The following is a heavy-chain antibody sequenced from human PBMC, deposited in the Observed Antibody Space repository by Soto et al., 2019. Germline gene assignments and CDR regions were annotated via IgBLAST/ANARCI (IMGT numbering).Heavy chain of an antibody. V-gene: IGHV1-18*01. CDR3: ARDLGGSYYAPVDS. J-gene: IGHJ4*02. D-gene: IGHD1-26*01. Sequence: QVQLVQSGAEVKKPGASVKVFCKASGYTFTSYGITWVRQAPGQGLEWMGWISAYNGNTKYAQKLKGRVTTTTDTSTSTAYMELRSLRSDDTAVYYCARDLGGSYYAPVDSWGKGTLVTVSS. CDR2: ISAYNGNT. CDR1: GYTFTSYG.